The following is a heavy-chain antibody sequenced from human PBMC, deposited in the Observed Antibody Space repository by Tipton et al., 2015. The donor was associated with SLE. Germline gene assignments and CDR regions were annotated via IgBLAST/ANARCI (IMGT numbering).Heavy chain of an antibody. Sequence: SLRLSCAASGFTFSSYGMHWVRQAPGKGLEWVAVIWYDGSNKYYADSVKGRSTISRDNSKNTLYLQMNSLRAEDTAVYYCARDLSGSYLDYWGQGTLVTVSS. CDR2: IWYDGSNK. CDR3: ARDLSGSYLDY. J-gene: IGHJ4*02. V-gene: IGHV3-33*01. CDR1: GFTFSSYG. D-gene: IGHD1-26*01.